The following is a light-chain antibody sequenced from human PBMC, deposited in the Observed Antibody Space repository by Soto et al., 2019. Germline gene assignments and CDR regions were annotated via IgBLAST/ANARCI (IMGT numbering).Light chain of an antibody. CDR3: QQRSNWHLT. Sequence: EIVLTQSPAPLSLSPGQRATLSGRASQSVSSYLAWYQQKPGQAPRLLIYDASNRATGIPARFSGSGSGTDFTLTISSLEPEDFAAYYCQQRSNWHLTFGGGTKVEIK. CDR1: QSVSSY. V-gene: IGKV3-11*01. CDR2: DAS. J-gene: IGKJ4*01.